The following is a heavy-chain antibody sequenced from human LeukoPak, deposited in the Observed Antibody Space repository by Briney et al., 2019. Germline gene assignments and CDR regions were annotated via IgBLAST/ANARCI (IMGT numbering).Heavy chain of an antibody. CDR3: ARGEWGNNAFDI. CDR1: GGSFSGYY. Sequence: SETLSLTCAVYGGSFSGYYWSWIRQPPGKGLEWIGEINHSGSTNYNPSLKSRVTISVDTSKNQFSLKLSSVTAADTDVYYCARGEWGNNAFDIWGQGTMVTVSS. CDR2: INHSGST. J-gene: IGHJ3*02. D-gene: IGHD2-8*01. V-gene: IGHV4-34*01.